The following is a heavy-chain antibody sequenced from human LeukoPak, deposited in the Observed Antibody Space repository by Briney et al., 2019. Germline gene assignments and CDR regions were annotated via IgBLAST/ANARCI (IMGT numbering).Heavy chain of an antibody. Sequence: PSETLSLTCTVSGGSISTTNYYWGWIRQPPGKGLEWIGEINHSGSTNYNPSLKSRVTISVDTSKNQFSLKLSTVTAADTAVYYCARVRVVSRWFDPWGQGTLVTVSS. V-gene: IGHV4-39*07. J-gene: IGHJ5*02. CDR3: ARVRVVSRWFDP. D-gene: IGHD2-15*01. CDR2: INHSGST. CDR1: GGSISTTNYY.